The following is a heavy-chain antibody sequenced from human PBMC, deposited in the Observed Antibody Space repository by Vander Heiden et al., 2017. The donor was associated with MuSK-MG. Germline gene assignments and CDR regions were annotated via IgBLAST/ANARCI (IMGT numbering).Heavy chain of an antibody. Sequence: EVQLVQSGGEVRKPGASLKISCKASGYSFTSYWIGWVRQMPGKGLEWMTIIYPGDSDIRYSPSFQGQVTISADKSISTAYLQWSSLKASDTAMFYCARRSIRNSNFDSWGQGTLVTVSS. V-gene: IGHV5-51*03. J-gene: IGHJ4*02. CDR2: IYPGDSDI. D-gene: IGHD3-3*02. CDR3: ARRSIRNSNFDS. CDR1: GYSFTSYW.